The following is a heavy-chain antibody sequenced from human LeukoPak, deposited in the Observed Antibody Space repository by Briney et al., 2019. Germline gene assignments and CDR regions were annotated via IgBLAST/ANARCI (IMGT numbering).Heavy chain of an antibody. D-gene: IGHD4-11*01. CDR1: GYTFTSYD. J-gene: IGHJ5*02. V-gene: IGHV1-8*01. Sequence: ASVKVSYKASGYTFTSYDINWVRQATGQGLEWMGWMNPNSGNTGYAQKFQGRATMTRNTSISTAYMELSSLRSEDTAVYYCATLSSTVTTFIAPWGQGTLVTVSS. CDR2: MNPNSGNT. CDR3: ATLSSTVTTFIAP.